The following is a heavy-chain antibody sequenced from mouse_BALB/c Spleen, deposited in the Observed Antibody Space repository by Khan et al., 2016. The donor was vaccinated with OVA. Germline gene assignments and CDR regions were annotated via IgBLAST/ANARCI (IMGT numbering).Heavy chain of an antibody. J-gene: IGHJ4*01. CDR1: AYSFTSYY. CDR2: IDPFNGGT. CDR3: ERRTLDY. Sequence: EVQLQESGPELMKPGASVKISCKASAYSFTSYYMHWVKQSHGKSLEWIGCIDPFNGGTTYNQKFKGKATLTVDKSSSTAYMHLSTLTSEDSAVYYCERRTLDYWGRGTSVTVSS. V-gene: IGHV1S135*01.